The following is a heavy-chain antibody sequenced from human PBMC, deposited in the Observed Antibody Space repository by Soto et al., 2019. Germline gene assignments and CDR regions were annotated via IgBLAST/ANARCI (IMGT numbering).Heavy chain of an antibody. CDR1: GGTFSSYT. CDR2: IIPILGIA. D-gene: IGHD3-16*01. CDR3: ASLSTNNWFDP. J-gene: IGHJ5*02. V-gene: IGHV1-69*02. Sequence: QVQLVQSGAEVKKPGSSVKVSCKASGGTFSSYTISWVRQAPGQGLEWMGRIIPILGIANYAQKFQGRVTITADKSTSTAYMEMSSLRSEDTAVYYCASLSTNNWFDPWGQGTLVTVSS.